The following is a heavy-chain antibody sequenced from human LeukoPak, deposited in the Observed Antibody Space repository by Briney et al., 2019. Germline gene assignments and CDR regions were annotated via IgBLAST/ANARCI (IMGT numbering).Heavy chain of an antibody. D-gene: IGHD3-10*01. CDR1: GFTFSSYS. J-gene: IGHJ4*02. V-gene: IGHV3-48*02. Sequence: GGSLRLSCAASGFTFSSYSMNWVRQAPGKGLEWVSYISSSSSTIYYADSVKGRFTTSRDNAKNSLHLQMNSLRDEDTAVYYCARVSRHRSHPRDNPIDYWGQGTLVTVSS. CDR3: ARVSRHRSHPRDNPIDY. CDR2: ISSSSSTI.